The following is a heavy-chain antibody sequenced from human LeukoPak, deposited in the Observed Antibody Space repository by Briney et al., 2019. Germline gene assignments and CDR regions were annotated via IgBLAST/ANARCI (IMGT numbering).Heavy chain of an antibody. CDR1: GYTFTRYD. Sequence: GASVKVSCKASGYTFTRYDINWVRQATGQGLEWMGWMNPNSGNTGYAQKFQGRVTITRNTSISTAYMELSSLRSEDTAVYYCARGGYDFWSGYYRENDAFDIWGQGTMATVSS. V-gene: IGHV1-8*03. CDR3: ARGGYDFWSGYYRENDAFDI. CDR2: MNPNSGNT. J-gene: IGHJ3*02. D-gene: IGHD3-3*01.